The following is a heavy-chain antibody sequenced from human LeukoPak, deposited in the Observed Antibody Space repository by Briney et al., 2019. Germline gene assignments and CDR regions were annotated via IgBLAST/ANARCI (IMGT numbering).Heavy chain of an antibody. V-gene: IGHV4-59*11. D-gene: IGHD5-24*01. Sequence: SETLSLTCIVSGGSISGHYWNWIRQPPGRGLEWIGNIHDSGSTNYNPSPKSRVTISVDTSKNQFSLKLSSVTAADSSMYYCVSHGFWGQGTLVTVSS. CDR2: IHDSGST. J-gene: IGHJ4*02. CDR1: GGSISGHY. CDR3: VSHGF.